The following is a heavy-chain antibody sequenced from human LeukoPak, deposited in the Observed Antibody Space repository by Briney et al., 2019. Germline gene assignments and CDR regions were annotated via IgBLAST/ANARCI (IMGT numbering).Heavy chain of an antibody. J-gene: IGHJ3*02. D-gene: IGHD1-26*01. CDR2: ISSSSSYI. V-gene: IGHV3-21*01. CDR1: GFTFSSYS. CDR3: AGGTVGAQDAFDI. Sequence: GGSLRLSCAASGFTFSSYSMNWVRQAPGKGLEWVSSISSSSSYIYYADSVKGRFTISRDNAKNSLYLQMNSLRAEDTAVYYCAGGTVGAQDAFDIWGQGTMVTVSS.